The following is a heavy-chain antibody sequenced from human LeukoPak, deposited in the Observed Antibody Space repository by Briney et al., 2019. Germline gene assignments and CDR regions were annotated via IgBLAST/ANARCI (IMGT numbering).Heavy chain of an antibody. D-gene: IGHD1-26*01. CDR3: AREEGGGSYYRFDY. CDR1: GGTFSSYA. CDR2: IIPIFGTA. V-gene: IGHV1-69*05. Sequence: SVKVSCKASGGTFSSYAISWVRQAPGQGLEWMGGIIPIFGTANYAQKFQGRVTITTDESTSAAYMELSSLRSEDTAVYYCAREEGGGSYYRFDYWGQGTLVTVSS. J-gene: IGHJ4*02.